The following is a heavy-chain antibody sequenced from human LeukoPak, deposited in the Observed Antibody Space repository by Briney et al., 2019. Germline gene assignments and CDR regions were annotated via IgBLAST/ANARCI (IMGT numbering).Heavy chain of an antibody. Sequence: PSETLSLTCTVSGGSISSGGYYWSWIRQPPGKGLEWIGEINHSGSTNYNPSLKSRVTISVDTSKNQFSLKLSSVTAADTAVYYCARSAGRLRYYGMDVWGQETTVTVSS. CDR3: ARSAGRLRYYGMDV. D-gene: IGHD3-10*01. CDR2: INHSGST. V-gene: IGHV4-39*07. CDR1: GGSISSGGYY. J-gene: IGHJ6*02.